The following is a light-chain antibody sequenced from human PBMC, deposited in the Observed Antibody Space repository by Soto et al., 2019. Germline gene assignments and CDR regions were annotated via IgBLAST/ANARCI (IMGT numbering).Light chain of an antibody. Sequence: EIVLTQSPDTLSLSPGERATLSCRASQSLSSTYLAWYQQKPGQTPRLLIYGASSRATGIPDRFSGSGSGTDFTLTISRLEPEDFAVYYCQQYGTSPITFGQGTRLEIK. V-gene: IGKV3-20*01. CDR1: QSLSSTY. CDR2: GAS. CDR3: QQYGTSPIT. J-gene: IGKJ5*01.